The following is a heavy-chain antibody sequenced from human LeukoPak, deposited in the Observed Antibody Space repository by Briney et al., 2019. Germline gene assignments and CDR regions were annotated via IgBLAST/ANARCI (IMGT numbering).Heavy chain of an antibody. CDR2: INPSGGST. J-gene: IGHJ5*02. D-gene: IGHD3-10*01. V-gene: IGHV1-46*01. Sequence: GASVKVSCKASGYTFTSYYMHWVRQAPGQGLEWMGIINPSGGSTSYAQKFQGRVTMTRDTSTSTVYMELSSLRSEDTAVYYCARDGRPIWSQYNWFDPWGQGTLVTVSS. CDR1: GYTFTSYY. CDR3: ARDGRPIWSQYNWFDP.